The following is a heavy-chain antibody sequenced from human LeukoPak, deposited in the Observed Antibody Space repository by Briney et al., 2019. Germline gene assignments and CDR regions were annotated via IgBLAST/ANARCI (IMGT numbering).Heavy chain of an antibody. CDR3: VREDTPATANY. D-gene: IGHD2-21*02. CDR1: GFNFASHA. CDR2: ISGGGDIT. J-gene: IGHJ4*02. V-gene: IGHV3-23*01. Sequence: GGSLRLSCAASGFNFASHAMSWVRQTPGKGLEWVSAISGGGDITYYADSVTGRFTISRDNSKDTLFLQMHSPRPGDTAVYYCVREDTPATANYWGQGTLVTISS.